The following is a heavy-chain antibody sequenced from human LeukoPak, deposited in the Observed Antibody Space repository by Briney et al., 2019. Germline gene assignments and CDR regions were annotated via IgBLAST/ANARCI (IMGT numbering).Heavy chain of an antibody. J-gene: IGHJ4*02. CDR2: IFYSGTT. CDR3: ARHSSAYYSLDN. CDR1: GGSLSSYY. Sequence: SETLSLTCTVSGGSLSSYYWTWIRQPPGKGLEWIGYIFYSGTTNYNPSLKSRVTISLDTSKNQFSLRLSSVTAADTAVYYCARHSSAYYSLDNWGQGTLVTVSS. V-gene: IGHV4-59*08. D-gene: IGHD3-22*01.